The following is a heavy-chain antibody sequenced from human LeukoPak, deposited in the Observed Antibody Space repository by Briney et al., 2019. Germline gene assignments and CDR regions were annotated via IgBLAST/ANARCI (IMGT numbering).Heavy chain of an antibody. Sequence: ASVKVSCKASGYTFTDYYMHWVRQAPGQGLEWMGWISAYNGNTNYAQKLQGRVTMTTDTSTSTAYMELRSLRSDDTAVYYCARGGDYYGGLPDALDIWGQGTMVTVSS. D-gene: IGHD3-10*01. J-gene: IGHJ3*02. CDR2: ISAYNGNT. CDR3: ARGGDYYGGLPDALDI. CDR1: GYTFTDYY. V-gene: IGHV1-18*04.